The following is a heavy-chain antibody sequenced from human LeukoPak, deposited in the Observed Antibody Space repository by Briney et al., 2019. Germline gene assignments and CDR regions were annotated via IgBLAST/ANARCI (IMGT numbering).Heavy chain of an antibody. V-gene: IGHV3-30*04. CDR3: ARQMTSTRLFDS. CDR1: GFIFSDHP. D-gene: IGHD5/OR15-5a*01. CDR2: IGSDGTKK. Sequence: EGSRRLSCVASGFIFSDHPFHWVRQSPDKGLEWVALIGSDGTKKYYADSVQGRFTVSRENSKNPLFLQMNTLRADDTAVYFCARQMTSTRLFDSWGQGTLVTVSS. J-gene: IGHJ4*02.